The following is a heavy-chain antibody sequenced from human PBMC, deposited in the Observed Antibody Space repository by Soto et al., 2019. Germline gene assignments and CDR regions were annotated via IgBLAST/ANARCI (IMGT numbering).Heavy chain of an antibody. CDR3: AKMGDYCSGGSCYSGYYYYYMDV. Sequence: GGSLRLSCAASGFTFSSYAMSWVRQAPGKGLEWVSAISGSGGSTYYADSVKGRFTISRDNPKNTLYLQMNSLRAEDTAVYYCAKMGDYCSGGSCYSGYYYYYMDVWGKGTTVTVSS. D-gene: IGHD2-15*01. CDR2: ISGSGGST. V-gene: IGHV3-23*01. J-gene: IGHJ6*03. CDR1: GFTFSSYA.